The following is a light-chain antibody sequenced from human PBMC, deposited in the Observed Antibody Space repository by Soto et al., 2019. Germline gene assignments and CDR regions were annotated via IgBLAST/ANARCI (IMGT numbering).Light chain of an antibody. CDR3: QQTLSFPPT. J-gene: IGKJ1*01. CDR2: TGS. Sequence: DIQMTQSPSSVSASVGNRVTITCRASQAIDSWLAWYQQKPGEAPKLLIFTGSLLHSGVPPRFSGSGSGTDFTLTISSLQSEDFATYYCQQTLSFPPTFGQGTKVDI. CDR1: QAIDSW. V-gene: IGKV1-12*01.